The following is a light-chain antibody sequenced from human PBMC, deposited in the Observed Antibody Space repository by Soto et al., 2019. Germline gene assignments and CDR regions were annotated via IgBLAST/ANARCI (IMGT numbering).Light chain of an antibody. CDR3: QQFSSYPHT. J-gene: IGKJ4*01. CDR2: DAS. Sequence: EFVLTQSPGTLSLSPGERATLSCRASLTVRNNYLAWYQQKPGQAPRLLIYDASSRATGIPDRFSGGGSGTDFTLTISRLEPEDFAVYYCQQFSSYPHTFGGGTKVDIK. V-gene: IGKV3-20*01. CDR1: LTVRNNY.